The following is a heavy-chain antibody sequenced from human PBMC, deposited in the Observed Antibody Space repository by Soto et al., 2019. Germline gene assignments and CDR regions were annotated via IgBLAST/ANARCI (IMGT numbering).Heavy chain of an antibody. CDR1: GYTFTGYY. Sequence: ASVKVSCKASGYTFTGYYMHWVRQAPGQGLEWMGWINPNSGGTNYAQKFQGWVTMTRDTSISTAYMELSRLRSDDTAVYYCARDLGITGTQHYYYYGMDVWGQGTTVTVSS. V-gene: IGHV1-2*04. CDR3: ARDLGITGTQHYYYYGMDV. J-gene: IGHJ6*02. CDR2: INPNSGGT. D-gene: IGHD1-20*01.